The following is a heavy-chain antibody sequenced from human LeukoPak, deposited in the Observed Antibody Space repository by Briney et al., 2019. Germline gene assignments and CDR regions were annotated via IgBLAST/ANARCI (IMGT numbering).Heavy chain of an antibody. CDR1: GYTFTGYY. J-gene: IGHJ4*02. Sequence: ASVQVSCKASGYTFTGYYMHWVRQAPGQGLEWMGWINPNSGGTNYAQKFQGRVTMTRDTSISTAYMELSRLRSDDTAVYYCAKGGQLAPPYYFDYWGQGTLVTVSS. CDR3: AKGGQLAPPYYFDY. V-gene: IGHV1-2*02. D-gene: IGHD6-6*01. CDR2: INPNSGGT.